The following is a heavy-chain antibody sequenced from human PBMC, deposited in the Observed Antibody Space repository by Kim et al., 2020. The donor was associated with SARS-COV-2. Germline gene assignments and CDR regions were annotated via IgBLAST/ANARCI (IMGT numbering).Heavy chain of an antibody. CDR1: GGSISSSSYY. Sequence: SETLSLTCTVSGGSISSSSYYWGWIRQPPGKGLEWIGSIYYSGSTYYNPSLKSRVTISVDTSKNQFSLKLSSVTAADTAVYYCEVQNYYYYGMDVWGQGTTVTVSS. CDR2: IYYSGST. V-gene: IGHV4-39*01. J-gene: IGHJ6*02. CDR3: EVQNYYYYGMDV.